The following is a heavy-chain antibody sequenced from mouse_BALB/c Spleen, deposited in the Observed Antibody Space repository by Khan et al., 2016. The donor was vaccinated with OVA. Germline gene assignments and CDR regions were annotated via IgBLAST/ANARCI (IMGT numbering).Heavy chain of an antibody. CDR2: INPSTGST. D-gene: IGHD2-14*01. Sequence: QVQLQQSGAELAKPGASVKMSCKASGYTFTSYWMHWVKQRPGQGLEWIGYINPSTGSTEYNEKFKDKATFTADKSSSPAYMQLSSLKSEGAAVCYCASRYDWYFDVWCAGTTVTVSS. J-gene: IGHJ1*01. CDR3: ASRYDWYFDV. V-gene: IGHV1-7*01. CDR1: GYTFTSYW.